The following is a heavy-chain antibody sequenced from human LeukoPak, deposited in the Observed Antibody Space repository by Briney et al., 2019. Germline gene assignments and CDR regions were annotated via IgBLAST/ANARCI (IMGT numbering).Heavy chain of an antibody. J-gene: IGHJ4*02. D-gene: IGHD1-7*01. CDR2: ISSSGSTI. CDR1: GFTFSSYE. CDR3: ARAMFGTTTPYFDY. V-gene: IGHV3-48*03. Sequence: PGGSLRLSCAASGFTFSSYEMNWVRQAPGKGLEWVSYISSSGSTIYYADSVKGRFTISRDNAKNSLYLQMNSLRAEDTAVYYCARAMFGTTTPYFDYWGQGTLVTVSS.